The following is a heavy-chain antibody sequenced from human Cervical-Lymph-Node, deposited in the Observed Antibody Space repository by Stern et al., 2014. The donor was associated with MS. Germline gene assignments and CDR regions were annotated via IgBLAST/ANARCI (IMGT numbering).Heavy chain of an antibody. Sequence: QITLKESGPALVKPTQTLTLTCTFSGFSLSTSGMRVSWIRQPPGKALEWLARIDWDDDKFSSTSLKTRLTISKDTSKNQVVLTMTNMDPVDTAAYYCARAGYSSSWYFDCWGQGTLVTVSS. CDR1: GFSLSTSGMR. V-gene: IGHV2-70*04. J-gene: IGHJ4*02. CDR3: ARAGYSSSWYFDC. D-gene: IGHD6-13*01. CDR2: IDWDDDK.